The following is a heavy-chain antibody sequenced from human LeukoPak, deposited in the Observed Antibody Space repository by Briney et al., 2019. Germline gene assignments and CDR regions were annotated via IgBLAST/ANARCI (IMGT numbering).Heavy chain of an antibody. J-gene: IGHJ6*02. D-gene: IGHD2-15*01. CDR3: AREGSRIKDMDV. Sequence: PGGSLRLSCAASGFTFSTYNMDWVRQAPGKGLEWVSSIGGSGTDRYHADSVKGRFAISRDNAEDSLYLLMNSLRAEDTAVYYCAREGSRIKDMDVWGQGTTVTVSS. CDR1: GFTFSTYN. V-gene: IGHV3-21*01. CDR2: IGGSGTDR.